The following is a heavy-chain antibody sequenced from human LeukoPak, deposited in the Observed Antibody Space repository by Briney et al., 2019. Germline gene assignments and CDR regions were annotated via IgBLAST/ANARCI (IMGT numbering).Heavy chain of an antibody. D-gene: IGHD6-19*01. CDR1: SGSISTYY. J-gene: IGHJ4*02. CDR3: AREGQWLVPFDY. V-gene: IGHV4-4*07. Sequence: PSETLSLTCTVSSGSISTYYWSWIRQPAGKGLEWIGHIYTSGSANYNPSLKSRVTMSMDTSKNQFSLKLTSVTAADTAAYYCAREGQWLVPFDYWGQGTLVTVSS. CDR2: IYTSGSA.